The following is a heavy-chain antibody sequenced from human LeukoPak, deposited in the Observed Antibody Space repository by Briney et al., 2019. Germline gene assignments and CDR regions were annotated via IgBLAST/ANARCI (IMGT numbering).Heavy chain of an antibody. Sequence: PGGSLRLSCAASGFTFSSYGMSWVRQAPGKGLEWVSAISGSGGSTYYADSVKGRFTISRDNSKNTLYLQMNSLRAEDTAVYYCAKDYFDWLLGRVTDYWGQGTLVTVSS. V-gene: IGHV3-23*01. CDR2: ISGSGGST. J-gene: IGHJ4*02. CDR1: GFTFSSYG. CDR3: AKDYFDWLLGRVTDY. D-gene: IGHD3-9*01.